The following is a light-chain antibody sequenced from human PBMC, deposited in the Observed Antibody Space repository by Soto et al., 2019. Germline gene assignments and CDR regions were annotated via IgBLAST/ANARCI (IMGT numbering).Light chain of an antibody. J-gene: IGLJ1*01. V-gene: IGLV2-14*01. CDR2: DVH. CDR3: SSYTISSTYV. Sequence: QSALTQPASVSGSPGQSITISCTGTSADVGGYDFASWYQQEPGKAPKLMIYDVHNRPSGISNRFSGSKSGNTASLTISGLQAEDEADYYCSSYTISSTYVFGTGTKVTVL. CDR1: SADVGGYDF.